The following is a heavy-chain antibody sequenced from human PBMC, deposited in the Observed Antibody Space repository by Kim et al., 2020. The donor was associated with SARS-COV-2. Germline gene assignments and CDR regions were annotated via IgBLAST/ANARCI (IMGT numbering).Heavy chain of an antibody. V-gene: IGHV1-46*01. Sequence: ASVKVSCKASGYTFTSYYMHWVRQAPGQGLEWMGIINPSGGSTSYAQKFQGRVTMTRDTSTSTVYMELSSLRSEDTAVYYCARVLWFGESEPNPYYYYGMDVWGQGTTVTVSS. J-gene: IGHJ6*02. CDR2: INPSGGST. D-gene: IGHD3-10*01. CDR1: GYTFTSYY. CDR3: ARVLWFGESEPNPYYYYGMDV.